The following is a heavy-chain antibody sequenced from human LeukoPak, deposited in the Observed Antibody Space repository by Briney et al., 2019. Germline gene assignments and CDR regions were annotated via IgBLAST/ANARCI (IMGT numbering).Heavy chain of an antibody. Sequence: SSVKVSCKASGGTFSSYAISWVRQAPGQGLDWMGRIIPILGIANYAQKFQGRVTITADKSTSTAFMELSTLRSEDTAVYCCARAEDDYGGKVGTWYFDLWGRGTLVTVSS. D-gene: IGHD4-23*01. J-gene: IGHJ2*01. CDR2: IIPILGIA. CDR1: GGTFSSYA. CDR3: ARAEDDYGGKVGTWYFDL. V-gene: IGHV1-69*04.